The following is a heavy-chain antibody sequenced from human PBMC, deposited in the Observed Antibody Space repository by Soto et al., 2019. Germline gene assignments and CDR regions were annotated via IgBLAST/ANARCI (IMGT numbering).Heavy chain of an antibody. CDR1: GYTFSAYT. D-gene: IGHD4-17*01. Sequence: GASVKVSCKATGYTFSAYTMNWVRQAPGQSLEWMGWINAGSGNTKYSQNFQGRVTMTRDTSASTAYMELSSLRSEDTAVYYCARDTDLTLVTTLDYWGQGTPVTVSS. CDR3: ARDTDLTLVTTLDY. V-gene: IGHV1-3*01. J-gene: IGHJ4*02. CDR2: INAGSGNT.